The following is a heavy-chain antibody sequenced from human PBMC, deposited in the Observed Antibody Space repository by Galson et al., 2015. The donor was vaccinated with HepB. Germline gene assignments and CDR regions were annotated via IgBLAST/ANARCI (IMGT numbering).Heavy chain of an antibody. V-gene: IGHV3-21*01. D-gene: IGHD1-14*01. CDR2: ISSDSNYI. Sequence: SLRLSCAASGFTFSNYEMHWVRQAPGKGLEWVSSISSDSNYIYYADSVKGRFTISRDNAENSLYLQMNSLRADDTALYYYARGTTGNYDYWGQGTLVTVSS. CDR3: ARGTTGNYDY. CDR1: GFTFSNYE. J-gene: IGHJ4*02.